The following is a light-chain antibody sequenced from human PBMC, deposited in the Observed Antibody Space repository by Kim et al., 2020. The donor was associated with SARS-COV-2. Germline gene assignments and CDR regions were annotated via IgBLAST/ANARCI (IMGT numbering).Light chain of an antibody. Sequence: SLSPGERATLSCRASQSVSSTYLAWYQQKPGQAPRLLIFGASNRATGIPDRFTGSGSGTDFTLTISRLEPEDFAVYYCQQYSTFTFGQGTRLEIK. J-gene: IGKJ5*01. CDR3: QQYSTFT. V-gene: IGKV3-20*01. CDR1: QSVSSTY. CDR2: GAS.